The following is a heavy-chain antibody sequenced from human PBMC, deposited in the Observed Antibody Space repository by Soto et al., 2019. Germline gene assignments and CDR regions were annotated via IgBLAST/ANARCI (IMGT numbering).Heavy chain of an antibody. CDR2: ISGSGGST. V-gene: IGHV3-23*01. J-gene: IGHJ5*02. CDR3: AKDLRVSSSWYSFGANNGFDP. CDR1: GFTFSSYA. D-gene: IGHD6-13*01. Sequence: GGSLRLSCAASGFTFSSYAMSWVRQAPGKGLEWVSAISGSGGSTYYADSVKGRFTISRDNSKNTLYLQMNSLRAEDTAVYYCAKDLRVSSSWYSFGANNGFDPRGQGTLVTGS.